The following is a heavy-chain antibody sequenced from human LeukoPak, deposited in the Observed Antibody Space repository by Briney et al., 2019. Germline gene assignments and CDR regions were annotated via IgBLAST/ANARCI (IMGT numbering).Heavy chain of an antibody. CDR3: ARGTPGSYLGY. CDR2: INPNSGGT. CDR1: GYTFTAYY. J-gene: IGHJ4*02. V-gene: IGHV1-2*04. Sequence: ASVKVSCKASGYTFTAYYMHWMRQAPGQGLEWMGWINPNSGGTNYAQKFKGWVTLTRDTSINTTYMELSRLASDVTAVYFCARGTPGSYLGYWGQGTLVTVSP. D-gene: IGHD3-16*02.